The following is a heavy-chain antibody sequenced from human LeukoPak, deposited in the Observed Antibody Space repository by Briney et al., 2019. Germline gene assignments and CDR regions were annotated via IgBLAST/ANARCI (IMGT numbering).Heavy chain of an antibody. D-gene: IGHD3-10*01. J-gene: IGHJ4*02. V-gene: IGHV3-23*01. Sequence: GGSLRLSCAASEFTFGTDDMSWVRQTLGKGLDWVSSIGGDGGGIYYAASVRGRFTTSRDRSKNTLFLQMNSLRVDDTAVYYCAKGPNFGSWRAVDYWGQGSLVTVSS. CDR1: EFTFGTDD. CDR2: IGGDGGGI. CDR3: AKGPNFGSWRAVDY.